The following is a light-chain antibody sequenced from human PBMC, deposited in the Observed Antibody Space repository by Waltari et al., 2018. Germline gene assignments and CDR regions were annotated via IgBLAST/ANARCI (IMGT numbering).Light chain of an antibody. J-gene: IGKJ4*01. CDR1: PSLLSSSKNKNY. V-gene: IGKV4-1*01. CDR3: QQHYSAPLT. CDR2: WAS. Sequence: DIVMIHSHDSPAVSLGERATIHCKSSPSLLSSSKNKNYLAWYQQKPGQPPKMVISWASTRESGVPDRFSGSGSGTDFTLTISNLQAEDVAVYYCQQHYSAPLTFGGGTKVEIK.